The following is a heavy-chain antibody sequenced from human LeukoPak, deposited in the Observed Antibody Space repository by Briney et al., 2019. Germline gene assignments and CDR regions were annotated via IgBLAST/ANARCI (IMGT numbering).Heavy chain of an antibody. CDR2: ISSSSNYI. J-gene: IGHJ4*02. CDR3: ARDFWKVPHIGVFDS. D-gene: IGHD3-3*01. Sequence: GGSLRISCAASGFTFSSHSVNWVRQAPGKGLEWVSSISSSSNYIYYADSVKGRFTISRDNTNNFLFLQMNSLRFEDTAVYYCARDFWKVPHIGVFDSWGQGTLVTVSS. V-gene: IGHV3-21*06. CDR1: GFTFSSHS.